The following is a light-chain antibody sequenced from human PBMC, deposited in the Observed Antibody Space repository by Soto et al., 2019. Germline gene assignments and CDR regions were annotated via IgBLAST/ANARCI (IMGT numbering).Light chain of an antibody. Sequence: EMVLAQSPATLSLSPGERATLSCRASQSVSSYLAWYQQKPGQAPRLLIYAASNWATGIPARFSGSGSGTDFTLTISSLEPEDFAVYYCQQRSNWPLTFGGGTKVDIK. V-gene: IGKV3-11*01. CDR3: QQRSNWPLT. CDR2: AAS. J-gene: IGKJ4*01. CDR1: QSVSSY.